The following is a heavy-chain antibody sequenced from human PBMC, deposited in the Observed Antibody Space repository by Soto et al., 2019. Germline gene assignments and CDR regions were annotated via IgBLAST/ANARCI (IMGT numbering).Heavy chain of an antibody. Sequence: RASVKVSCKASGYTFTSYAMHWVRQAPGQRLEWMGWINAGNGNTKYSQKFQGRVTITRDTSASTAYMELSSLRSEDTAVYYCARAPYYYDSSGPRPKDYWGQGTLVTVSS. CDR3: ARAPYYYDSSGPRPKDY. D-gene: IGHD3-22*01. J-gene: IGHJ4*02. V-gene: IGHV1-3*01. CDR1: GYTFTSYA. CDR2: INAGNGNT.